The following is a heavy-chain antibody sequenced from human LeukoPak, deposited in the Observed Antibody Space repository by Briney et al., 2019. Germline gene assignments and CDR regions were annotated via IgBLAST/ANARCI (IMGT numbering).Heavy chain of an antibody. CDR3: ATLRGGH. J-gene: IGHJ4*02. Sequence: PGGSLRLPCAASGFTFSSYSMNWVRQAPGKGLEWVSYISSSSSTIYYADSVKGRFTISRDNAKNSLYLQMDSLRAEDTAVYFCATLRGGHWGQGTLVTVSP. CDR2: ISSSSSTI. V-gene: IGHV3-48*04. CDR1: GFTFSSYS. D-gene: IGHD3-10*01.